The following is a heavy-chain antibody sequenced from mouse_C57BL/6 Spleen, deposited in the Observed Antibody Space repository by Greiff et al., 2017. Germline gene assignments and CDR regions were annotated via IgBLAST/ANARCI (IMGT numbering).Heavy chain of an antibody. J-gene: IGHJ3*01. D-gene: IGHD4-1*01. CDR1: GYAFSSSW. CDR3: AELGPRFAY. V-gene: IGHV1-82*01. CDR2: IYPGDGDT. Sequence: VQLQESGPELVKPGASVKISCKASGYAFSSSWMNWVKQRPGKGLEWIGRIYPGDGDTNYNGKFKGKATLTADKSSSTAYMQLSSLTSEDSAVYFCAELGPRFAYWGQGTLVTVSA.